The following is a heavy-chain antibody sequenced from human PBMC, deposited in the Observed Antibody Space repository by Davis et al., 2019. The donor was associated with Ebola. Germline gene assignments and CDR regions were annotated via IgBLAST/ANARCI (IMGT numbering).Heavy chain of an antibody. CDR3: ARALGYSSSSYLYYYYYGMDV. V-gene: IGHV3-48*03. J-gene: IGHJ6*02. CDR2: ISSSGSTI. Sequence: GGSLRLSCAASGSTFSSYEMNWVRQAPGKGLEWVSYISSSGSTIYYADSVKGRFTISRDNAKNSLYLQMNSLRAEDTAVYYCARALGYSSSSYLYYYYYGMDVWGQGTTVTVSS. CDR1: GSTFSSYE. D-gene: IGHD6-6*01.